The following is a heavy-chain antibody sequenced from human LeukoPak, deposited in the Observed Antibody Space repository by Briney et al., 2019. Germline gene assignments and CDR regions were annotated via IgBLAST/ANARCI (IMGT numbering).Heavy chain of an antibody. CDR1: GYTFSNYD. V-gene: IGHV1-8*01. J-gene: IGHJ4*02. CDR2: MNPNSGNT. Sequence: GASVTVSCKTSGYTFSNYDINWVRQATGQGLEWMGWMNPNSGNTGFAQKFQGRDTMTRNTSITTAYMELSSLTSEDTAVYYCARGRDTLDWGQGTLVTVSS. CDR3: ARGRDTLD. D-gene: IGHD2-21*02.